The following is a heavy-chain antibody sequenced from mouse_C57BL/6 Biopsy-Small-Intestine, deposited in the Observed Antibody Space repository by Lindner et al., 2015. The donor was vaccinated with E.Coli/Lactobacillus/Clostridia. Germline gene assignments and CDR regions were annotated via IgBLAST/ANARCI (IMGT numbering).Heavy chain of an antibody. D-gene: IGHD2-2*01. Sequence: VQLQESGPELVKPGASVKMSCKASGYTFTDYNMHWVKQSHGKSLEWIGYINPNNGGTSYNQKFKGKATLTVNKSSSTAYMELRSLTSEDSAVYYCARKVTTNYFDYWGQGTTLTVSS. CDR2: INPNNGGT. CDR3: ARKVTTNYFDY. V-gene: IGHV1-22*01. J-gene: IGHJ2*01. CDR1: GYTFTDYN.